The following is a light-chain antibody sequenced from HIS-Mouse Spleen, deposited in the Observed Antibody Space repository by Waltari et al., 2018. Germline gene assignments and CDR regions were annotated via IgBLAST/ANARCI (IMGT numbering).Light chain of an antibody. V-gene: IGKV1-33*01. J-gene: IGKJ3*01. Sequence: DIQMTQSPSSLSASVGDRVTITCQASTDISNYLNWYQQKPGKAPKLLIYDASNLETGVPSRFSGSGSGTDFTFTISSLQPEDIATYYCQQYDNLPRTFGPGTKVDIK. CDR3: QQYDNLPRT. CDR1: TDISNY. CDR2: DAS.